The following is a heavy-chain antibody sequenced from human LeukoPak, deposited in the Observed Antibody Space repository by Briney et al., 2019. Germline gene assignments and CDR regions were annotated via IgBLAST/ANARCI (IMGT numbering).Heavy chain of an antibody. CDR3: AKDQYDSSGYYPEYFHH. CDR1: GFTFSDYA. V-gene: IGHV3-30-3*01. J-gene: IGHJ1*01. CDR2: ISSDGNTR. D-gene: IGHD3-22*01. Sequence: GRSLRLSCAASGFTFSDYAMHWVRQAPGKGLQWVADISSDGNTRYYADSVKGRFTISRDNFKNTLYLEMNILRAEDTAAYYCAKDQYDSSGYYPEYFHHWGQGTLVTVSS.